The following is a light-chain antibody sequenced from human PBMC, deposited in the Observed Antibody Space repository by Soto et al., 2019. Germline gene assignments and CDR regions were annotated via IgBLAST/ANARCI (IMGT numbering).Light chain of an antibody. J-gene: IGLJ1*01. CDR2: EVT. CDR3: SSYTCRSTLYV. CDR1: SSDLGGYNY. V-gene: IGLV2-14*01. Sequence: QSGLTQPASVSGSPGQPITISCTGTSSDLGGYNYVSWYQQHPGKAPKLMMYEVTNPPSGVSNGFSGSKYGNTASLTISGLQAEDEADYYCSSYTCRSTLYVFGTGTKVTVL.